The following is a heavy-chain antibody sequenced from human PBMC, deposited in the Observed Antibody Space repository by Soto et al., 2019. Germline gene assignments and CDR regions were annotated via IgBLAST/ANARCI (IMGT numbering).Heavy chain of an antibody. Sequence: ASVKVSCKASGYTFIGYYIHWVRQAPGQGLEWMGWINPNSGGTNYAQRFQGWVTMTRDRSISTAYMELSRLKSDDTAVYYCARVGGGLASLGYYGMDVWGQGTTVTVAS. J-gene: IGHJ6*02. V-gene: IGHV1-2*04. CDR3: ARVGGGLASLGYYGMDV. CDR1: GYTFIGYY. CDR2: INPNSGGT. D-gene: IGHD3-10*01.